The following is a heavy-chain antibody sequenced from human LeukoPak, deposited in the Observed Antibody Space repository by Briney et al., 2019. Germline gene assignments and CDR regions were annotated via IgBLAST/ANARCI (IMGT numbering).Heavy chain of an antibody. CDR1: GFTFSSYA. V-gene: IGHV3-48*01. CDR3: ARDRTPGYFDY. J-gene: IGHJ4*02. Sequence: GGSLRLSCAASGFTFSSYAMSWVRQAPGKGLEWVSYVSSSSSTIYYADSVKGRFTISRDNAKNSLYLQMNSLRAEDTAVYYCARDRTPGYFDYWGQGTLVTVSS. CDR2: VSSSSSTI.